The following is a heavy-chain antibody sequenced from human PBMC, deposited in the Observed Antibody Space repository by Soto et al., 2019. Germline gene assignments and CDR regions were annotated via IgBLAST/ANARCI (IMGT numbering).Heavy chain of an antibody. Sequence: SETLSLTCTVSGGSISSYYWSWIRQPPGKGLEWIGYIYYSGSTNYNPSLKSRVTISVDTSKNQFSLKLSSVTAADTAVYYCARDGSGWGGGLDYWGQGTLVTVSS. CDR1: GGSISSYY. CDR2: IYYSGST. V-gene: IGHV4-59*01. D-gene: IGHD6-19*01. J-gene: IGHJ4*02. CDR3: ARDGSGWGGGLDY.